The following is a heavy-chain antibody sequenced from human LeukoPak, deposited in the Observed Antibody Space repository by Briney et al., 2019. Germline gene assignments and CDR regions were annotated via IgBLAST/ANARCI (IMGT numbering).Heavy chain of an antibody. J-gene: IGHJ4*02. CDR1: GGSISSYY. CDR3: ARHSGGDHRLKY. V-gene: IGHV4-59*08. Sequence: PSETLSLTCTVSGGSISSYYWSWIRQPPGKGLEWIGYIYYSGSTNYNPSLKSRVTISVDTSKNQFSLKLSSVTAADTAVYYCARHSGGDHRLKYWGQGTLVTVSS. CDR2: IYYSGST. D-gene: IGHD2-21*02.